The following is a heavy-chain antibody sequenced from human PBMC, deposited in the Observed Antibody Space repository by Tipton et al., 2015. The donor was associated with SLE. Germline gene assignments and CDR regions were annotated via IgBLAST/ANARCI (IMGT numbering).Heavy chain of an antibody. Sequence: PGLVKPSQTLSLTCTVSGASIINSDYYGGWIRQPPGKGLEFIGSISHFGATHYNPSLQSRVTMSADTSKNQFSLKLSSVTAADTAVYYCARVEDIVVVVATYGMDVWGQGTTVTVSS. CDR2: ISHFGAT. CDR3: ARVEDIVVVVATYGMDV. J-gene: IGHJ6*02. D-gene: IGHD2-15*01. V-gene: IGHV4-39*01. CDR1: GASIINSDYY.